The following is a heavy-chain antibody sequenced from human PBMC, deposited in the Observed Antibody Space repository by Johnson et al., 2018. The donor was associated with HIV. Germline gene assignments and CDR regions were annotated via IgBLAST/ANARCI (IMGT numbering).Heavy chain of an antibody. CDR3: AKDKDAFDI. Sequence: QVRLVESGGGVVQPGRSLRLSCAASGFTFSSYAMYWVRQAPGKGLEWVAVISYDGSNKYYADSVKGRFTISRDNSKKTLYLQMNSLRAEDTALYYCAKDKDAFDIWGQGTMVTVSS. V-gene: IGHV3-30-3*01. J-gene: IGHJ3*02. CDR1: GFTFSSYA. CDR2: ISYDGSNK.